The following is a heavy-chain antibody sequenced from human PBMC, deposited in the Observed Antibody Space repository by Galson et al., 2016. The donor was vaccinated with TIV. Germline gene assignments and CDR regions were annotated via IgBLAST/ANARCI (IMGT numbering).Heavy chain of an antibody. J-gene: IGHJ4*02. D-gene: IGHD2-21*01. Sequence: SVKVSCQASGYAFTHYPIHWVRQAPGQRLEWMAWINAGNGNTKFSQKMQGRVTLTTDTSANTASMELTSLRSDDTAVYYCARPPYCGGDCYKYVLWGQGTLVTVSS. CDR2: INAGNGNT. CDR3: ARPPYCGGDCYKYVL. V-gene: IGHV1-3*01. CDR1: GYAFTHYP.